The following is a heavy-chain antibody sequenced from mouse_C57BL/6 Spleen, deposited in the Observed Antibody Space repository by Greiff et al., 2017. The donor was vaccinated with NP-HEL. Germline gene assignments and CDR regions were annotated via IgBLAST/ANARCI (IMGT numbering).Heavy chain of an antibody. V-gene: IGHV1-20*01. CDR1: GYSFTGYF. CDR2: INPYNGDT. Sequence: EVQLQQSGPELVKPGDSVKISCKASGYSFTGYFMNWVMQSHGKSLEWIGRINPYNGDTFYNQKFKGKATLTVDKSSSTAHMELRSLTSEDSAVYYCARGGSEYDSSWFAYWGQGTLVTVSA. D-gene: IGHD2-4*01. J-gene: IGHJ3*01. CDR3: ARGGSEYDSSWFAY.